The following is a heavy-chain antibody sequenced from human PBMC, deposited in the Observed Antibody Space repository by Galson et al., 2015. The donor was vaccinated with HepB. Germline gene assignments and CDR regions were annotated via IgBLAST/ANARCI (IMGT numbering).Heavy chain of an antibody. V-gene: IGHV3-21*01. CDR2: ISSSSGYI. J-gene: IGHJ2*01. D-gene: IGHD3-3*01. CDR3: AREGNFWSGYQKRNWYFDL. CDR1: GFTFSSYS. Sequence: SLRLTCAASGFTFSSYSMNWVRQAPGKGLEWVSSISSSSGYIYYVGSVKGRFTIPRDNAKNSLYLQMNSLRAEDTAVYYCAREGNFWSGYQKRNWYFDLWGRGTLVTVSS.